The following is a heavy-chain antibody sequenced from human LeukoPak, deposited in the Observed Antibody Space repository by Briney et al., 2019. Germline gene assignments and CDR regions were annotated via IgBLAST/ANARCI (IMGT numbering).Heavy chain of an antibody. CDR2: MYTSGST. J-gene: IGHJ5*02. CDR1: GGSISSGNYY. CDR3: ARGGVVAAANNWFDP. D-gene: IGHD2-2*01. Sequence: SETLSLTCTVSGGSISSGNYYWRWIRQPAGEGLECIGRMYTSGSTNYNPSLKSRVTISIDTSKNQFSLNLSSVTAADTAVYFCARGGVVAAANNWFDPWGQGTLVPVSS. V-gene: IGHV4-61*02.